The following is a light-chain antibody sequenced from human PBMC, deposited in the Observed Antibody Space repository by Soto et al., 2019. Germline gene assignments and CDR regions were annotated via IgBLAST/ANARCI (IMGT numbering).Light chain of an antibody. CDR3: TSYTRSTPCV. Sequence: QSVLTQPASVSGSPGQSITISCTGTSSDVGGYNYVSWYQQHPGKAPKLIIYEVTNRPSGVSNRFSGSKSANTASLTISGLQAGDEADYYCTSYTRSTPCVFGTGTKLTVL. J-gene: IGLJ1*01. CDR1: SSDVGGYNY. V-gene: IGLV2-14*01. CDR2: EVT.